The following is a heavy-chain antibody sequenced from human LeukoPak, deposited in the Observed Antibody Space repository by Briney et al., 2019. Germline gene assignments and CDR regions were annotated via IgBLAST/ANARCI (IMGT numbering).Heavy chain of an antibody. J-gene: IGHJ4*02. V-gene: IGHV3-7*01. Sequence: GGSLRLSCAASGFSFSIYWVAWVRQAPGKGLEWVANINQDGSEKYYMNSVKGRVTISSDNAKNSLYLQMNRLRAEDTGVYYEARDVSANDYWGEGTLVTVSS. CDR2: INQDGSEK. D-gene: IGHD2-8*01. CDR1: GFSFSIYW. CDR3: ARDVSANDY.